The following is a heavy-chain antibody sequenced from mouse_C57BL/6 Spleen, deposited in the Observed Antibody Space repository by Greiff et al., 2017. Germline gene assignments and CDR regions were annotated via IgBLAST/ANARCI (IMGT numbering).Heavy chain of an antibody. CDR2: IDPSDSYT. Sequence: VQLQQPGAELVMPGASVKLSCKASGYTFTSYWMHWVKQRPGQGLEWIGEIDPSDSYTNYNQKFKGKSTLTVDKSSSTAYMQLSSLTSEDSAVYYCARWATEYFEVWGTGTTVTVSS. CDR3: ARWATEYFEV. D-gene: IGHD3-1*01. CDR1: GYTFTSYW. V-gene: IGHV1-69*01. J-gene: IGHJ1*03.